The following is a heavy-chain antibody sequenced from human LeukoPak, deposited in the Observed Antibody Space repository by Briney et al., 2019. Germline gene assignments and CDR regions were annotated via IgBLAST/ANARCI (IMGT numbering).Heavy chain of an antibody. CDR2: IKTKRGNATT. V-gene: IGHV3-15*01. J-gene: IGHJ4*02. D-gene: IGHD1-26*01. CDR1: GCTFSNVW. CDR3: STGGGSLES. Sequence: WGSLCLTCAVSGCTFSNVWRSWVRQPPGTGLEWVGRIKTKRGNATTDYAASVKGRFTISRDDSKNTLYLQRNSLKTEDTAVYYCSTGGGSLESWGQGTLVIVSS.